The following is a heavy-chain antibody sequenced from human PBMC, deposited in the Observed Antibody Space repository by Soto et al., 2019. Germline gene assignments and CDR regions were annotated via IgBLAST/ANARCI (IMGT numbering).Heavy chain of an antibody. Sequence: QVQLVQSGAEVKKPGSSVKVSCKASGGTFSSYAISWVRQAPGQGLEWRGGIIPIFGTANYAQKFQGRVTITADESTSTAYMELSSLRSEDTAVYYCVRGGPNWNDVGHDAFDIWGQGTMVTVSS. CDR2: IIPIFGTA. CDR1: GGTFSSYA. D-gene: IGHD1-1*01. J-gene: IGHJ3*02. V-gene: IGHV1-69*01. CDR3: VRGGPNWNDVGHDAFDI.